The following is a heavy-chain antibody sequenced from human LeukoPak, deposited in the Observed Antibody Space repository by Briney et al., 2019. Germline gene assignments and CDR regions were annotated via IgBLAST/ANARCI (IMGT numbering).Heavy chain of an antibody. CDR2: INPSGGST. CDR3: ASSTASVGWYVY. Sequence: GASVKVSCKASGYTFTSYYMHWVRQAPGQGLEWMGIINPSGGSTSYAQKFQGRVTMTRDTSTSTVYMELSSLRSEDTAVYYCASSTASVGWYVYWGQGTLVTVSS. V-gene: IGHV1-46*01. J-gene: IGHJ4*02. CDR1: GYTFTSYY. D-gene: IGHD6-19*01.